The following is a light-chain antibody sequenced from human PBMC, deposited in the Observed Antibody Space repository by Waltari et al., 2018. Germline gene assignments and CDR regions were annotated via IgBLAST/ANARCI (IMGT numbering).Light chain of an antibody. Sequence: EIVLTQSPATLSLSPGERATLSCRASQSVSNFLAWYQQKPGQAPRLLIYDASRRAAGIPARFSGSGSGTDFPLTISRLEPEDFAVFYCQQRTNWPLTFGGGTKLEVK. CDR2: DAS. V-gene: IGKV3-11*01. CDR1: QSVSNF. CDR3: QQRTNWPLT. J-gene: IGKJ4*01.